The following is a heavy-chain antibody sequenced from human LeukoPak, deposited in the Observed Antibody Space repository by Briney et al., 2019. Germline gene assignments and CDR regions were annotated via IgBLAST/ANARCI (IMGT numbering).Heavy chain of an antibody. Sequence: GGSLRLSCAASGFTFSSYAMHWVRQAPGKGLEWVAVISYDGSNKYYADYVKGRFTISRDNSKNTLYLQMNSLRAEDTAVYYCARENTAMVQGVFDYWGQGTLVTVSS. CDR1: GFTFSSYA. CDR2: ISYDGSNK. V-gene: IGHV3-30*04. J-gene: IGHJ4*02. D-gene: IGHD5-18*01. CDR3: ARENTAMVQGVFDY.